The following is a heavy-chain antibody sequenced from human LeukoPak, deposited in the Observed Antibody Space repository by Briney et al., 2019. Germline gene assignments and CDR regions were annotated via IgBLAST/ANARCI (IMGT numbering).Heavy chain of an antibody. J-gene: IGHJ5*02. CDR3: SRNGPAVGGKVKLFDP. CDR1: GYTFTSYY. V-gene: IGHV1-46*01. Sequence: ASVKVSCKASGYTFTSYYIHWVRQAPGQGLEWMGIINPSGGSTSYAQKFQGRVTMTRDTSTSTVYMELSSLRSEDTAVYYWSRNGPAVGGKVKLFDPWGQGTLVTVSS. D-gene: IGHD6-19*01. CDR2: INPSGGST.